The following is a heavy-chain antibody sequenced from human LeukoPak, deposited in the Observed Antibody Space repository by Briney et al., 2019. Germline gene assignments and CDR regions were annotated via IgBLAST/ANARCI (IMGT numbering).Heavy chain of an antibody. V-gene: IGHV3-74*01. D-gene: IGHD6-19*01. CDR3: ARDSSGWCFDY. CDR2: ISGDGTTP. Sequence: GGSLRLSCAASGFTFTNYWMYWVRQAPGKGPVWVSRISGDGTTPTYADSVKGRFTISRDNDKNTLHLQMNSLRVEDTAVYYCARDSSGWCFDYWGQGTLVTVSS. CDR1: GFTFTNYW. J-gene: IGHJ4*02.